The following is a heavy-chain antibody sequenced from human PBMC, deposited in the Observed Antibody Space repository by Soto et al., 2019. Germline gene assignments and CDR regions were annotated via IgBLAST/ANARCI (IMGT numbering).Heavy chain of an antibody. J-gene: IGHJ6*02. D-gene: IGHD2-15*01. CDR1: GYSVGSSDYY. CDR3: APLTVSLSGPYGIHV. V-gene: IGHV4-39*01. Sequence: ASETLSLTCSVSGYSVGSSDYYWAWIRQPPGKGLKRIGSMFYSRHTYYNPSLKSRVTLSVDTSKNHFSVRLNSVTAADTAVYYCAPLTVSLSGPYGIHVWGQGTTVTVSS. CDR2: MFYSRHT.